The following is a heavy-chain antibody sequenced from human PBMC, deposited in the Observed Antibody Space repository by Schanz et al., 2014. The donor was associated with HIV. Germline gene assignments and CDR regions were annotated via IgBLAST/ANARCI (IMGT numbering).Heavy chain of an antibody. J-gene: IGHJ6*02. V-gene: IGHV3-30*03. CDR1: GFTFSSYG. Sequence: QVQLVESGGGVVQPGRSLRLFCAASGFTFSSYGMHWVRQAPGKGLEWVAVISYDGSNKYYADSVKGRFTISRDNSKNTLYLQMDSLRAEDTAVYYCARDYEYFEVLTGYYYYYGMDVWGQGTTVTVSS. CDR2: ISYDGSNK. D-gene: IGHD3-9*01. CDR3: ARDYEYFEVLTGYYYYYGMDV.